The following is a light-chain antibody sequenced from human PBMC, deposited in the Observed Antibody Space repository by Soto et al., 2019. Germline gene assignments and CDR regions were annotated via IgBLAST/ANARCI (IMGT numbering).Light chain of an antibody. V-gene: IGLV3-21*04. Sequence: SYELTQPPSVSVAPGKTARITCGGDNIGSKSVHWYQQKPGQAPVVVINYERDRPSGIPERFSGSNSENTATLTISRVEVGDEADYYCQVWNSRSDHVVFGGGTKFTVL. J-gene: IGLJ2*01. CDR1: NIGSKS. CDR3: QVWNSRSDHVV. CDR2: YER.